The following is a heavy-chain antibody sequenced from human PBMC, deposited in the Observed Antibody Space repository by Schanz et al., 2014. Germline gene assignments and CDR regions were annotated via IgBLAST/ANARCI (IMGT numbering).Heavy chain of an antibody. D-gene: IGHD3-22*01. CDR3: AKDPSHGDYDYYFDY. J-gene: IGHJ4*02. CDR2: MSYDGSIK. Sequence: GQLAEYGGGLVQPGGSLRLSCAASGFTFSSYAMHWVRQAPGKGLEWVAAMSYDGSIKYYGDSVKGRFTISRDNSKNTLYLQMNSLRAEDTAVYYCAKDPSHGDYDYYFDYWGQGTLVTVSS. V-gene: IGHV3-30*18. CDR1: GFTFSSYA.